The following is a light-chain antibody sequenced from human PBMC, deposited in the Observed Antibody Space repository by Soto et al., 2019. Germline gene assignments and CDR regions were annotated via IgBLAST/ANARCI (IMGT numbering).Light chain of an antibody. Sequence: QSVLTQPPSASGTPGQRVTISCSGSSSNIGSNTVNWYQQLPGTAPKLLIYSNNQRPSGVPDRFSGSKSGTSASLAISGLQSEDYADYYCAEWDDSLNGVVFGGGTKLTVL. J-gene: IGLJ2*01. CDR1: SSNIGSNT. CDR2: SNN. V-gene: IGLV1-44*01. CDR3: AEWDDSLNGVV.